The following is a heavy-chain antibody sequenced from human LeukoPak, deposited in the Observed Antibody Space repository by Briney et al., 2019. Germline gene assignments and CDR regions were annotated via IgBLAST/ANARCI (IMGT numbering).Heavy chain of an antibody. Sequence: ASVKVSCKASGYTFTSYYMHWVRQAPGQGLEWMGGIIPIFGTANYAQKFQGRVTITADESTSTAYMELSSLRSEDTAVYYCASPLGYCSSTSPAARCYYYYGMDVWGQGTTVTVSS. CDR3: ASPLGYCSSTSPAARCYYYYGMDV. V-gene: IGHV1-69*13. CDR2: IIPIFGTA. D-gene: IGHD2-2*01. J-gene: IGHJ6*02. CDR1: GYTFTSYY.